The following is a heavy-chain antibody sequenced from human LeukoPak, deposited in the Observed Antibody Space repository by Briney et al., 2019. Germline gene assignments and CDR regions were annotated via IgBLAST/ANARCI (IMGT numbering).Heavy chain of an antibody. CDR3: TRGYSGVAVYAFDI. CDR1: GSGFSDQY. Sequence: GGSLRLSCGASGSGFSDQYMDWVRQPPGKGLEWVGRIGNKATRFTTEYAASVKGRFTISRDDSQNSLSLQMNSLKTEDTAVYYCTRGYSGVAVYAFDIWGQGTVVTVSS. J-gene: IGHJ3*02. D-gene: IGHD1-26*01. V-gene: IGHV3-72*01. CDR2: IGNKATRFTT.